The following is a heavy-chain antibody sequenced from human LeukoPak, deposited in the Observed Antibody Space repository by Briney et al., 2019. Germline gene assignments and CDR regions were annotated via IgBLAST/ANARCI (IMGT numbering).Heavy chain of an antibody. V-gene: IGHV4-4*02. J-gene: IGHJ5*02. D-gene: IGHD1-26*01. CDR3: ARGSPPIVGATSFDP. CDR1: GGSISSSNW. CDR2: IYHSGST. Sequence: SETLSLTCAVSGGSISSSNWWSWVRQPPGKGLEWIGEIYHSGSTNYNPSLKSRVTISVDKSKNQFSLKLSSVTAADTAVYYCARGSPPIVGATSFDPWGQGTLVTVSS.